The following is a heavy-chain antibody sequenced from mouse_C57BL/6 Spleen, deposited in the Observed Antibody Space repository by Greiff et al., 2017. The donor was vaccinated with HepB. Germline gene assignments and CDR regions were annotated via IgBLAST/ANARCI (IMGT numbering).Heavy chain of an antibody. CDR2: IYPRSGNT. J-gene: IGHJ3*01. V-gene: IGHV1-81*01. Sequence: QVQLQQSGAELARPGASVKLSCKASGYTFTSYGISWVKQRTGQGLEWIGEIYPRSGNTYYNEKFKGKATLTADKSSSPAYMELRSLTSEDSAVYFCANYYGSSSTWFAYWGQGTLVTVSA. CDR1: GYTFTSYG. D-gene: IGHD1-1*01. CDR3: ANYYGSSSTWFAY.